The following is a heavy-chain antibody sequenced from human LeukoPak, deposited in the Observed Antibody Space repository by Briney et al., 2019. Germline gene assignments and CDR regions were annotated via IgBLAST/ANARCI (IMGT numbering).Heavy chain of an antibody. CDR3: ARGGFYDSIGYYRDDFDY. Sequence: GGSLRLSCAASGFTFTSYTMNWVRQAPGKGLEWVSSISSSSSYIFYADSVKGRFTFSRDNAENSLYLQMNSLRAEDTAVYYCARGGFYDSIGYYRDDFDYWGQGTLVTVSS. V-gene: IGHV3-21*01. J-gene: IGHJ4*02. D-gene: IGHD3-22*01. CDR2: ISSSSSYI. CDR1: GFTFTSYT.